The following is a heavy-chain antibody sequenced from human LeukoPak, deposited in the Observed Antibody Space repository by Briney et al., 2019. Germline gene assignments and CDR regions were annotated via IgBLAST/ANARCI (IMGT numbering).Heavy chain of an antibody. J-gene: IGHJ5*02. CDR2: IYYSGNT. CDR1: GGSISISNYY. CDR3: ARGLPKHDYGDYGGTWFDP. V-gene: IGHV4-39*07. Sequence: PSETLSLTCTVSGGSISISNYYWGWIRQPPGKGLEWIGVIYYSGNTYYTPSLKSRVTMSIDTSKNQFSLRLSSVTAADTALYYCARGLPKHDYGDYGGTWFDPWGQGALVTVSS. D-gene: IGHD4-17*01.